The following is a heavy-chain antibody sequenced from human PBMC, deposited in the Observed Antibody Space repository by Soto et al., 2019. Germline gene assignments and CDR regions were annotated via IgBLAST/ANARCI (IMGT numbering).Heavy chain of an antibody. CDR1: GFTFTSSA. CDR2: IVVGSGNT. J-gene: IGHJ6*02. Sequence: GASVKVSCKASGFTFTSSAVQWVRQARGQRLEWIGWIVVGSGNTNYAQKFQERVTITRDMSTSTAYMELSSLRSEDTAVYYCAADTSQGYYYYGMDVWGQGTTVTVSS. CDR3: AADTSQGYYYYGMDV. D-gene: IGHD3-16*01. V-gene: IGHV1-58*01.